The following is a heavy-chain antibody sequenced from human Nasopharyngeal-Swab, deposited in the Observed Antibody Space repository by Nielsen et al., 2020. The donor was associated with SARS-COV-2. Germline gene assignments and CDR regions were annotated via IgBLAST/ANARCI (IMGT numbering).Heavy chain of an antibody. CDR2: ISGSGGST. CDR3: ASPYPYCSGGSCYTGRYYYGMDV. Sequence: GESLKISCAASGFTFSSYSMNWVRQAPGKGLEWVSAISGSGGSTYYADSVKGRFTISRDNSKNTLYLQMNSLRAEDTAVYYCASPYPYCSGGSCYTGRYYYGMDVWGQGTTVTVSS. J-gene: IGHJ6*02. D-gene: IGHD2-15*01. CDR1: GFTFSSYS. V-gene: IGHV3-23*01.